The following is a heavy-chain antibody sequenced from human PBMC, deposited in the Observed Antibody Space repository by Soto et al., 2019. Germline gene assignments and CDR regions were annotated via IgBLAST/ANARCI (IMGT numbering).Heavy chain of an antibody. V-gene: IGHV1-3*01. Sequence: VPVKVSCKASGYTFTSYAMHWVRQAPGQRLEWMGWINAGNGNTKYSQKFQGRVTITRDTSASTAYMELSSLRSEDTAVYYCARESSGWYPDYWGQGTLVTVSS. CDR3: ARESSGWYPDY. J-gene: IGHJ4*02. CDR2: INAGNGNT. D-gene: IGHD6-19*01. CDR1: GYTFTSYA.